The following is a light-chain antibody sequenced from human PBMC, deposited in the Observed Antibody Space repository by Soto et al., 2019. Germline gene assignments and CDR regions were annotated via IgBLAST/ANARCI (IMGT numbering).Light chain of an antibody. CDR3: QQYGSTPQT. CDR1: QSVYDNS. J-gene: IGKJ2*01. V-gene: IGKV3-20*01. CDR2: DAS. Sequence: DIVLTQSPGTLSLSPGERATLSCRASQSVYDNSVAWYQQRPGQAPRLLIYDASTRAAGIPDRFSGSGSGTHFTLTVNRLEPEDFAVYSCQQYGSTPQTFGQGTKLEIK.